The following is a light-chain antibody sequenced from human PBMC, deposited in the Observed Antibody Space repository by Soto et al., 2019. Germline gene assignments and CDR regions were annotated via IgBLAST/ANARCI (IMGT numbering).Light chain of an antibody. CDR2: DAS. V-gene: IGKV1-5*01. CDR3: QQYNSYSQT. J-gene: IGKJ1*01. Sequence: LQMTQSPYTLSASVGDRVTITCRASQSISSWLAWYQQKPGKAPKLLIYDASGLESGVPSRFSGSGSGTECTLTISSLQQDDGATYYCQQYNSYSQTFGQGTKVDIK. CDR1: QSISSW.